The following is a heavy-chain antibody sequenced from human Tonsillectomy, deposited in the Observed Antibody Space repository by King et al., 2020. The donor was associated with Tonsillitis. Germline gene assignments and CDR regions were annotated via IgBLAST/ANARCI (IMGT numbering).Heavy chain of an antibody. CDR3: ARGSSGWEYWYFDL. Sequence: VQLVESGGGVVQPGRSLRLSRAASGFTFSSYAMHWVRQAPGKGLEWVAVISYDGSNKYYADSVKGRFTISRDNSKNTLYLQMNSLRAEDMAVYYCARGSSGWEYWYFDLWGRGILVTVSS. CDR2: ISYDGSNK. CDR1: GFTFSSYA. J-gene: IGHJ2*01. D-gene: IGHD6-19*01. V-gene: IGHV3-30-3*01.